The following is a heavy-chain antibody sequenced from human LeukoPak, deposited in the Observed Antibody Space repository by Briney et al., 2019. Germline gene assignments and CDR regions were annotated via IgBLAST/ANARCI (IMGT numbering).Heavy chain of an antibody. Sequence: GGSLRLSCAASGFIFSNYAMQWVRQAPGMGLEWVAFIRYDGGNTYYADSVKGRFTISRDNSKNTLYLQMNSLRAEDTAVYYCARRDGYNWGFDPWGQGTLVTVSS. D-gene: IGHD5-24*01. V-gene: IGHV3-30*02. J-gene: IGHJ5*02. CDR1: GFIFSNYA. CDR3: ARRDGYNWGFDP. CDR2: IRYDGGNT.